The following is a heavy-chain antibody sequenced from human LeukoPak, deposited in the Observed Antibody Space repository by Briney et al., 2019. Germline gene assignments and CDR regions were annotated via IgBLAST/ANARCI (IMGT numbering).Heavy chain of an antibody. CDR2: ISASGGST. Sequence: GGSLRLSWATSGFTFTTYTMSWVRQAPGKGLEWVSVISASGGSTYYADSVKGRFTISRDNSKSTVFLQMNSLRAEDTAVYYCARAAYSSRDRGPFDIWGQGTMVTVSS. CDR3: ARAAYSSRDRGPFDI. CDR1: GFTFTTYT. J-gene: IGHJ3*02. V-gene: IGHV3-23*01. D-gene: IGHD6-13*01.